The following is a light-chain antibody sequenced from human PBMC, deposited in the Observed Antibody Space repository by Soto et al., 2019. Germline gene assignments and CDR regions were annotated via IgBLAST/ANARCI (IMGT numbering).Light chain of an antibody. CDR3: SSYTSTTTPVV. J-gene: IGLJ2*01. V-gene: IGLV2-14*01. Sequence: QSALTQPASVSGSPGQSITISCTGTSSDVGGSNYVSWFQQHPGKAPKLIIYEVNNRPSGVPYRFSGSKSGNTASLTISGLQTEDEADYYCSSYTSTTTPVVFGGGTKVTVL. CDR1: SSDVGGSNY. CDR2: EVN.